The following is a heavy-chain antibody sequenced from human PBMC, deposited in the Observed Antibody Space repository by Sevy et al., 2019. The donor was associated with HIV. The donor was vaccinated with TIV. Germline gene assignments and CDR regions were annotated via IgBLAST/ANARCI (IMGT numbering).Heavy chain of an antibody. Sequence: GGFLRLSCAASGFTFSKYSMSWIRQTPGKGLEWVSTFSFGCGKINYADSVKGRFTISRDDSRNSFYLQMNSLGADNKAIYYCAREGCTKPHDYWGQGTLVTVSS. CDR3: AREGCTKPHDY. J-gene: IGHJ4*02. CDR1: GFTFSKYS. CDR2: FSFGCGKI. V-gene: IGHV3-23*01. D-gene: IGHD2-8*01.